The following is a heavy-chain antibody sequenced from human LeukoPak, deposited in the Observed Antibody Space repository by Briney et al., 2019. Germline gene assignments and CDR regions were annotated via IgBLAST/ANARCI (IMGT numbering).Heavy chain of an antibody. J-gene: IGHJ3*02. Sequence: QPGGSLRLSCAASVFTFSSHSMAWVRQAPGKGPEWVSSISSNGGDTYYADSVRGRFTISRDNSENMLHLQMNSLSAEDTAVYYCTRGNPSIVGSRDPFDIWGPGTMVTVSS. V-gene: IGHV3-23*01. CDR2: ISSNGGDT. D-gene: IGHD1-26*01. CDR1: VFTFSSHS. CDR3: TRGNPSIVGSRDPFDI.